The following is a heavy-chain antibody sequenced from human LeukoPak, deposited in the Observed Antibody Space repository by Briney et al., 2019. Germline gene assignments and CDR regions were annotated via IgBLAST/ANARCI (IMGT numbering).Heavy chain of an antibody. CDR2: IYTSGST. J-gene: IGHJ6*03. Sequence: PSQTLSLTCTVSGGSNSSGSYYWGWIRQPAGKGLEWIGRIYTSGSTNYNPSLKSRVTISVDTSKNQFSLKLSSVTAADTAVYYCARVVVTAMGPYYYYYYMDVWGKGTTVTVSS. CDR3: ARVVVTAMGPYYYYYYMDV. V-gene: IGHV4-61*02. D-gene: IGHD2-21*02. CDR1: GGSNSSGSYY.